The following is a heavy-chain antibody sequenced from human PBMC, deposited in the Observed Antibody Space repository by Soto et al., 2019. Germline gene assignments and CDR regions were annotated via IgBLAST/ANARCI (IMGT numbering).Heavy chain of an antibody. CDR2: ISYDGSNK. Sequence: PGGSLRLSCAASGFTFSSYGMHWVRQAPGKGLEWVAVISYDGSNKYYADSVKGRFTISRDNSKNTLYLQMNSLRAEDTAVYYCAKDMGEGISMGVFDYWGQGTLVTVSS. CDR3: AKDMGEGISMGVFDY. V-gene: IGHV3-30*18. CDR1: GFTFSSYG. D-gene: IGHD6-13*01. J-gene: IGHJ4*02.